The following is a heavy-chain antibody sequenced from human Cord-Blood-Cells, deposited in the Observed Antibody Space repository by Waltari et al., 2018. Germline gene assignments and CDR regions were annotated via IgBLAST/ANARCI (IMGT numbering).Heavy chain of an antibody. CDR1: GYTFTSYD. CDR2: MNPNSGNT. D-gene: IGHD3-3*01. V-gene: IGHV1-8*03. J-gene: IGHJ4*02. CDR3: ARSPDFWSGYCLDY. Sequence: QVQLVQSGAEVKKPGASVKVSCKASGYTFTSYDINWVRQATGQGLEWMGWMNPNSGNTGYAQKFQGRVTITRNTSISTAHMELSSLRSEDTAVYYCARSPDFWSGYCLDYWGQGTLVTVSS.